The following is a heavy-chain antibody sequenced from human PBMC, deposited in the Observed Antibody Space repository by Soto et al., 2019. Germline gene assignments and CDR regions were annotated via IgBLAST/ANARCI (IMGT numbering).Heavy chain of an antibody. J-gene: IGHJ4*02. V-gene: IGHV4-59*13. CDR1: GGSIGHSY. Sequence: QVQLQESGPGLLKPSETLSLTCTGSGGSIGHSYWSWIRQPPGKGLEWIGYIYYSGSANYKPSLKNRVTMSVDTSKNQFSLNLTSVTAADTAMYYCARSSLNHRPFDLWGQGTLVTVSS. D-gene: IGHD6-6*01. CDR3: ARSSLNHRPFDL. CDR2: IYYSGSA.